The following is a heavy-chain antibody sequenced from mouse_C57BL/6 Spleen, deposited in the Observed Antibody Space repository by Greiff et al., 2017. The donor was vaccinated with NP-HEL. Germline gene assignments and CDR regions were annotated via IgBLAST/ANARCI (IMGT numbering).Heavy chain of an antibody. CDR3: ATQGGTGTSDY. V-gene: IGHV1-64*01. CDR2: IHPNSGST. J-gene: IGHJ2*01. D-gene: IGHD4-1*01. CDR1: GYTFTSYW. Sequence: QVQLKQPGAELVKPGASVKLSCKASGYTFTSYWMHWVKQRPGQGLEWIGMIHPNSGSTNYNEKFKSKATLTVDKSSSTAYMQLSSLTSEDSAVYYCATQGGTGTSDYWGQGTTLTVSS.